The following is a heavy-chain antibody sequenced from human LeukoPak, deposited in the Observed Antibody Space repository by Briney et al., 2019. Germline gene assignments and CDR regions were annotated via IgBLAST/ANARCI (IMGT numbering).Heavy chain of an antibody. V-gene: IGHV1-69*13. D-gene: IGHD3-16*02. Sequence: RASVKVSCKASGYTFTGYFIHWVRQAPGQGLEWMGGIIPIFGTANYAQKFQGRVTITADESTSTAYMELSSLRSEDTAVYYCARSSGSDRYYYYYMDVWGKGTTVTVSS. CDR3: ARSSGSDRYYYYYMDV. J-gene: IGHJ6*03. CDR1: GYTFTGYF. CDR2: IIPIFGTA.